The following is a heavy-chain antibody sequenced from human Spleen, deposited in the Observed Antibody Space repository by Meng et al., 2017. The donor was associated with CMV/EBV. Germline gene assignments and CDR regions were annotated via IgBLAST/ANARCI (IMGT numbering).Heavy chain of an antibody. CDR3: ARRLYAIDY. CDR1: RLTFSDYY. Sequence: LSGAASRLTFSDYYMSWIRQAPGKGLEWVSYISSSGSTIYYADAVKGRFTISRDNAKKSLYLQMNSLRAEDTAVYYCARRLYAIDYWGQGTLVTVSS. V-gene: IGHV3-11*01. D-gene: IGHD2-2*02. CDR2: ISSSGSTI. J-gene: IGHJ4*02.